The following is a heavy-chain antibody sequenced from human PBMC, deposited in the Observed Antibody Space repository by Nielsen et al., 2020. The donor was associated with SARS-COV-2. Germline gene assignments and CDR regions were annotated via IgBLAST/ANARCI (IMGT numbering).Heavy chain of an antibody. CDR2: ISSSSSYT. J-gene: IGHJ6*02. CDR3: ARGGEQQSWYGLSNYYYGMDV. Sequence: WIRQPPGKGLEWVSYISSSSSYTNYADSVKGRFTISRDNAKNSLYLQMNSLRAEDTAVYYCARGGEQQSWYGLSNYYYGMDVWGQGTTVTVSS. V-gene: IGHV3-11*05. D-gene: IGHD6-13*01.